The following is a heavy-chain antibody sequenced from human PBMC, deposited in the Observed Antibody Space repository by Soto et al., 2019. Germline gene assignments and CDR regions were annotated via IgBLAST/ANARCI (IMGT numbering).Heavy chain of an antibody. D-gene: IGHD3-10*01. CDR3: ARGVTMVRGLTLFYFDY. J-gene: IGHJ4*02. CDR1: GYTFTSYG. V-gene: IGHV1-18*01. CDR2: ISAYDGDT. Sequence: QVPLVQSGAEVKKPGASVKVSCKASGYTFTSYGISWVRQAPGQGLEWMGWISAYDGDTNYAQKLQGRVTLTTDTSTSTAYMEVRSLRSDDTAVYYCARGVTMVRGLTLFYFDYWGQGTLVTVSS.